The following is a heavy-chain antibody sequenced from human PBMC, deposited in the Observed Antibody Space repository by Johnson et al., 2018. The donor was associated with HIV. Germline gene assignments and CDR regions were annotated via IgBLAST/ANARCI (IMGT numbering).Heavy chain of an antibody. CDR2: ISYDGSNK. V-gene: IGHV3-30-3*01. CDR3: AREGS. CDR1: GFTFSSYA. D-gene: IGHD3-10*01. Sequence: VQLLESGGGVVQPGRSLRLSCAASGFTFSSYAMHWVRQAPGKGLEWVAVISYDGSNKYYADSVKGRFTISRDNSKNTLYLQMNSLRAEDTAVYYCAREGSWGQGTMVNVSS. J-gene: IGHJ3*01.